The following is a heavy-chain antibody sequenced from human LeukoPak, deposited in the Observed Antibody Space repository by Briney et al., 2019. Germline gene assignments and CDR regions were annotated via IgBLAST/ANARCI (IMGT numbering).Heavy chain of an antibody. D-gene: IGHD4-17*01. CDR2: INHSGST. CDR3: ARNIDYGDYGFDY. Sequence: SETLSLTCAVYGGXFSGYCWSWIRQPPGKGLECIGEINHSGSTNYNPSLKSRVTISVDTAKNQFSLKLRSVNAADTAVYYCARNIDYGDYGFDYWGQGTLVTVSS. CDR1: GGXFSGYC. J-gene: IGHJ4*02. V-gene: IGHV4-34*01.